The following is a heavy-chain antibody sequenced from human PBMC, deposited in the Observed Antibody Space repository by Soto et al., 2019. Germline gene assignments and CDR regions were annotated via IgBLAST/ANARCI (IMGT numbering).Heavy chain of an antibody. V-gene: IGHV4-59*01. D-gene: IGHD6-6*01. J-gene: IGHJ4*02. CDR1: GGSISSYY. CDR3: ARGDPSSSSKPIEY. Sequence: SETLSLTCTVSGGSISSYYWSWIRQPPGKGLEWIGYIYYSGSTNYNPSLKSRVTISVDTSKHQFSLKLSSVTAADTAVYYCARGDPSSSSKPIEYWGQGTLGTV. CDR2: IYYSGST.